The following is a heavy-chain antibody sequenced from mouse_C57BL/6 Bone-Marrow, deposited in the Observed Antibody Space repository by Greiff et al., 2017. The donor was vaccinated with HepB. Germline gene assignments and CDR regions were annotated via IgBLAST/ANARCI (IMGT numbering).Heavy chain of an antibody. Sequence: DVKLQESGPGMVKPSQSLSLTCTVTGYSITSGYDWHWIRHFPGNKLEWMGYISYSGSTNYNPSLKSRISITHDTSKNHFFLKLNSVTTEDTATYYCARVRDYVHWYFDVWGTGTTVTVSS. CDR1: GYSITSGYD. D-gene: IGHD1-1*01. CDR3: ARVRDYVHWYFDV. CDR2: ISYSGST. J-gene: IGHJ1*03. V-gene: IGHV3-1*01.